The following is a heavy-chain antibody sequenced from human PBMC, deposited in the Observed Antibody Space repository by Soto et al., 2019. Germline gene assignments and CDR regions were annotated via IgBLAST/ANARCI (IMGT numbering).Heavy chain of an antibody. J-gene: IGHJ6*03. CDR1: GFTFSDYY. CDR3: SHTVTTYYYYMDV. V-gene: IGHV3-11*01. D-gene: IGHD4-17*01. CDR2: ISSSGSTI. Sequence: GESLRLSCAASGFTFSDYYMSWIRQAPGKGLEWVSYISSSGSTIYYADSVKGRFTISRDNAKNSLYLQMNSLRAEDTAVYYCSHTVTTYYYYMDVWGKGTTVTVSS.